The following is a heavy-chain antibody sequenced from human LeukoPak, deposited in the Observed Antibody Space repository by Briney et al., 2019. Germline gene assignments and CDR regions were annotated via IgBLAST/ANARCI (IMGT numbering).Heavy chain of an antibody. V-gene: IGHV3-23*01. Sequence: GGSLRLSCAASGFTFSSYGMSWVRQAPGKGLEWVSSISGSGGNTYYADSVKGRFTISRDNSKNTLYVQMNSLRAEDTAVYYCAKGKYYDSSGYYSFDYWGQGTLVTVSS. CDR1: GFTFSSYG. J-gene: IGHJ4*02. CDR3: AKGKYYDSSGYYSFDY. D-gene: IGHD3-22*01. CDR2: ISGSGGNT.